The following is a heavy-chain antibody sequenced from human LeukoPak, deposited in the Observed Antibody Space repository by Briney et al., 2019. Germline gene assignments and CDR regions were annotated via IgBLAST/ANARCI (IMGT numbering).Heavy chain of an antibody. D-gene: IGHD1-26*01. V-gene: IGHV3-23*01. Sequence: GGSLRLSCAASGFTFSSYGMSWVRQAPGRGLEWVSTISGSAYNSYYADSVKGRFTISRDNSANTLYLQMNSLGAEDTALYYCAKHSGSYFIYHVDSWGQGTLVTVSS. CDR1: GFTFSSYG. CDR2: ISGSAYNS. CDR3: AKHSGSYFIYHVDS. J-gene: IGHJ4*02.